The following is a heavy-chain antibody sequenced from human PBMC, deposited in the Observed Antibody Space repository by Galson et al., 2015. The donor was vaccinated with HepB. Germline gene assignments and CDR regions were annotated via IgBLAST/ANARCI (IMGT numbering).Heavy chain of an antibody. CDR2: ISNNDGDP. J-gene: IGHJ4*02. CDR1: RLTFNIYA. Sequence: SLRLSCAVSRLTFNIYAMAWVRQTPGRGLEWVSSISNNDGDPVYADSVEGRFTISRDRDKSVIFLHMKSLRVDDTAIYYCARAVGDSGWYYFDFWGQGTLVSVSS. D-gene: IGHD6-13*01. V-gene: IGHV3-23*01. CDR3: ARAVGDSGWYYFDF.